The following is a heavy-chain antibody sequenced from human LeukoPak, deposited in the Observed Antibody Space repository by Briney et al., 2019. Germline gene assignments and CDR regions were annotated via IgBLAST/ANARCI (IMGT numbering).Heavy chain of an antibody. J-gene: IGHJ4*02. CDR2: ISGSGGST. V-gene: IGHV3-23*01. D-gene: IGHD3/OR15-3a*01. CDR1: GFTFSSYA. Sequence: PGGSLRLSCAASGFTFSSYAMSWVRQAPGKGLEWVSAISGSGGSTYYADSVKGRFTISRDNSKNTLYLQMNSLETEDTAVYYCTWPGRTFDYWGQGTLVTVSS. CDR3: TWPGRTFDY.